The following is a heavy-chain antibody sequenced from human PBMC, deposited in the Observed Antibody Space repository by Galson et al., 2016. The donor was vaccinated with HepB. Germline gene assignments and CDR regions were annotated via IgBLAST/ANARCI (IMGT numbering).Heavy chain of an antibody. CDR3: AKEGTYSWNGY. Sequence: SLRLSCAASGFTFSRSAMNWVRQAPGKGLQWISYIDSSGSNKYYADSVKGRFTISRDNAKNALFLQVNSLRAEDTAIYYCAKEGTYSWNGYWGQGTLVTVSS. D-gene: IGHD1-26*01. J-gene: IGHJ4*02. CDR2: IDSSGSNK. V-gene: IGHV3-48*03. CDR1: GFTFSRSA.